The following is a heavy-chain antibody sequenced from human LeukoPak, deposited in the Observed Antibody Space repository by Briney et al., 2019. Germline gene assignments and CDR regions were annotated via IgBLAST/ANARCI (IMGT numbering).Heavy chain of an antibody. V-gene: IGHV3-73*01. CDR1: GFTLSGSA. J-gene: IGHJ3*02. D-gene: IGHD3-22*01. CDR2: IRSKANSYAT. CDR3: TGITMIVEAFDI. Sequence: GGTLRLSCAASGFTLSGSAMHWVRQASGKGLEWVGRIRSKANSYATAYGASVKGRFTISRDDSKTTAYLHLNSLKTEDTAVYYCTGITMIVEAFDIWGQGTMVTSSS.